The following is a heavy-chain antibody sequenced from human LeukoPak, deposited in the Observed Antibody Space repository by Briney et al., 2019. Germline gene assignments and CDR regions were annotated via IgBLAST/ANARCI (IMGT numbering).Heavy chain of an antibody. Sequence: GASVKVSCKASGYTFTSYGISWVRQAPGQGLEWMGWISAYNGNTNYAQKLQGRVTMTTDTSTSTAYMELRSLRSDDTAVYYCARSPLYDILTGYYFDYWGQGTLVTVSS. V-gene: IGHV1-18*01. CDR3: ARSPLYDILTGYYFDY. J-gene: IGHJ4*02. CDR1: GYTFTSYG. CDR2: ISAYNGNT. D-gene: IGHD3-9*01.